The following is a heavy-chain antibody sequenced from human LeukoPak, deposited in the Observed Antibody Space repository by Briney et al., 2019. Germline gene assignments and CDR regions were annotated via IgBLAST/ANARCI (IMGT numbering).Heavy chain of an antibody. CDR2: ISSSGSTI. V-gene: IGHV3-11*01. CDR3: ARDTSYYCSSTSCYFGAYYYYGMDV. Sequence: GSLRLSCAASGFTFSDYYMSWIRQAPGKGLEWVSYISSSGSTIYYADSVKDRFTISRDNAKNSLYLQMNSLRAEDTAVYYCARDTSYYCSSTSCYFGAYYYYGMDVWGQGTTVTVSS. D-gene: IGHD2-2*01. J-gene: IGHJ6*02. CDR1: GFTFSDYY.